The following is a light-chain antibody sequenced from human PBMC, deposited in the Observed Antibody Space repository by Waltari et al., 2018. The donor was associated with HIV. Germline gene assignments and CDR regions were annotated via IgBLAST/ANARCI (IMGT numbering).Light chain of an antibody. V-gene: IGLV3-10*01. J-gene: IGLJ2*01. Sequence: SYELTQPPSVSASPGQTARITCPGDALPKKYSYWYQQKSGQAPVLVLYADSKRPSGIPGIFSGSSSGTMGTLTISGAQVEDEADYYCYSTDSSGNHRVFGGGTKLTVL. CDR3: YSTDSSGNHRV. CDR2: ADS. CDR1: ALPKKY.